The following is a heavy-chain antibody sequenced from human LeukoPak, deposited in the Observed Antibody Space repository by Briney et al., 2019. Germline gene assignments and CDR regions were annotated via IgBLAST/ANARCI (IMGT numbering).Heavy chain of an antibody. CDR3: ARYRALWFGELLQEYYFDY. CDR2: IYSGGST. D-gene: IGHD3-10*01. V-gene: IGHV3-66*01. Sequence: GGSLRLSCAASGFTVSSNYMSWVRQAPGKGLEWVSVIYSGGSTYYADSVKGRFTISRDNSKNTLYLQMNSLRAEDTAVYYCARYRALWFGELLQEYYFDYWGQGTLVTVSS. J-gene: IGHJ4*02. CDR1: GFTVSSNY.